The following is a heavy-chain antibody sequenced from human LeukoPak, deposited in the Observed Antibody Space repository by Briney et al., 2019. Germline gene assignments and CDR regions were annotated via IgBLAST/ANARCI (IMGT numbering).Heavy chain of an antibody. CDR3: ASGPIVVVPAANSYGMDV. J-gene: IGHJ6*04. Sequence: GGSLRLSCAASGFTVSSYYMSWVRQAPGKGLEWVSVIYSGGSTYYADSVKGRFTISRDNSKNTLYLQMNSLRAEDTAVYYCASGPIVVVPAANSYGMDVWGKGTTVTVSS. CDR2: IYSGGST. CDR1: GFTVSSYY. D-gene: IGHD2-2*01. V-gene: IGHV3-53*01.